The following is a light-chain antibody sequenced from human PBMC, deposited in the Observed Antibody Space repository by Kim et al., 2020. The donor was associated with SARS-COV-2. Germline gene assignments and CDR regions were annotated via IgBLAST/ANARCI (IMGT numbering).Light chain of an antibody. V-gene: IGLV1-47*01. CDR3: AAWDDSLSGRV. CDR2: SIN. J-gene: IGLJ3*02. CDR1: SSNIGSNY. Sequence: QSVLTQPPSASGTPGQRVTISCSGSSSNIGSNYVYWYQQLPGTAPKLLIYSINQRPSGFPDRFSGSKSGTSASLAISGLRSEDEADYYCAAWDDSLSGRVFGGGTQLTVL.